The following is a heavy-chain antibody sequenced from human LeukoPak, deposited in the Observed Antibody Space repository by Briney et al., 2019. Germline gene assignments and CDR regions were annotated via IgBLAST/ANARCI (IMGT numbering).Heavy chain of an antibody. CDR2: IEFSSRSI. J-gene: IGHJ6*03. Sequence: GGSLRLSCAASGFTFSSYSMKWVRQAPGEGRECVSYIEFSSRSIYYAESVKGRFTISRDNAKNSLYLQMNSLRAEDTAVYYCARQVRGSYYGSGSQPYFYYNMDVWGKGTTVTISS. V-gene: IGHV3-48*01. CDR1: GFTFSSYS. D-gene: IGHD3-10*01. CDR3: ARQVRGSYYGSGSQPYFYYNMDV.